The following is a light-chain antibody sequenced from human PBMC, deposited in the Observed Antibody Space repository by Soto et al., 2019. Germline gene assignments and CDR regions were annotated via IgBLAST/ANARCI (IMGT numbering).Light chain of an antibody. Sequence: EIVLTQSPGTLSLSPGERATLSCRASQSVTSSYLAWYQQKAGQAPRLLIYDASARATGIPDRFSGSGSGTDFTLTISRLEPEDFAVYYCQQYADSPITFGPGTKVDIK. J-gene: IGKJ3*01. V-gene: IGKV3-20*01. CDR1: QSVTSSY. CDR2: DAS. CDR3: QQYADSPIT.